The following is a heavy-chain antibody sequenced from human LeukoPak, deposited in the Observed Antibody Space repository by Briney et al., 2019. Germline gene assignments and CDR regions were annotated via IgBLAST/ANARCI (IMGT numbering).Heavy chain of an antibody. CDR2: IYYSGST. J-gene: IGHJ4*02. CDR3: ARGVGRVYSYGTL. CDR1: GGSISSGGYS. Sequence: PSETLSLTCAVSGGSISSGGYSWSWIRQPPGKGLEWIGYIYYSGSTYYNPSLKSRVTMSVDTSKNQFSLKLSSVTAADTAVYYCARGVGRVYSYGTLWGQGTLVTVSS. V-gene: IGHV4-30-4*07. D-gene: IGHD5-18*01.